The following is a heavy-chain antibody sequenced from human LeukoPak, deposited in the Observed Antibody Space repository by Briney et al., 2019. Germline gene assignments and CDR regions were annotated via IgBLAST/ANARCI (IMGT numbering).Heavy chain of an antibody. CDR3: ARHPSGSSWFDFYFDY. D-gene: IGHD6-13*01. CDR2: IYYSGST. CDR1: GGSVSRGSYY. Sequence: SETLSLTCTVSGGSVSRGSYYWSWIRQPPGKGLEWIGYIYYSGSTNYNPSLKSRVTISVDTSKNQFSLKLSSVTAADTAVYYCARHPSGSSWFDFYFDYWGQGTLVTVSS. J-gene: IGHJ4*02. V-gene: IGHV4-61*01.